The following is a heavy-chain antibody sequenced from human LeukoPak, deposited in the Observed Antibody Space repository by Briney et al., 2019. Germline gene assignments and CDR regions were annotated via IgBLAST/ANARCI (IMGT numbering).Heavy chain of an antibody. CDR1: GFTFSSYA. J-gene: IGHJ5*02. V-gene: IGHV3-23*01. CDR3: ATYKWDCSGGSCYALGFDP. D-gene: IGHD2-15*01. CDR2: ISGSGGST. Sequence: GGSLRLSRAASGFTFSSYATSWVRQAPGKGLEWVSAISGSGGSTYYADSVKGRFTISRDNSKNTLYLQMNSLRAEDTAVYYCATYKWDCSGGSCYALGFDPWGQGTLVTVSS.